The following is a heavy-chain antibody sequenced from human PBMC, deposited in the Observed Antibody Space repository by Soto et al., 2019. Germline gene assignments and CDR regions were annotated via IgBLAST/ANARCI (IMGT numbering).Heavy chain of an antibody. V-gene: IGHV4-38-2*02. CDR1: GYSLSSGYY. Sequence: SETLSLTCAVSGYSLSSGYYWVWIRQPPGKGLEWIGSIFRDGSTYYNPSLKSRLIISVDTSKNQFSLKLSSVTAADTAFYYCAREGRTIASSGLDSWGQGTLVTVSS. CDR3: AREGRTIASSGLDS. J-gene: IGHJ4*02. D-gene: IGHD6-13*01. CDR2: IFRDGST.